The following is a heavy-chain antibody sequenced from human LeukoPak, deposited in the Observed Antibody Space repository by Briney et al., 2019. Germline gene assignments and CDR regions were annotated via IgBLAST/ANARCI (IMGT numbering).Heavy chain of an antibody. CDR1: GFTFSSYR. Sequence: GGSLRLSCAASGFTFSSYRMNWVRQAPGKGLEWVSYISSSGSTKNYADSVKGRFTISRDNAKNSLYLQMNSLRVEDTAVYYCVRSGILTGYFAVWGQGTLVTVSS. D-gene: IGHD3-9*01. J-gene: IGHJ4*02. CDR2: ISSSGSTK. CDR3: VRSGILTGYFAV. V-gene: IGHV3-48*04.